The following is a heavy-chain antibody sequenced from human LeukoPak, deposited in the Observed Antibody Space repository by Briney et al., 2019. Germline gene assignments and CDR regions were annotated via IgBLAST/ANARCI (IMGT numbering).Heavy chain of an antibody. D-gene: IGHD1-26*01. CDR3: AKKYSGSYPSAPYYFDY. CDR1: GFTFSDYY. CDR2: ISGSGGST. J-gene: IGHJ4*02. Sequence: GGSLRLSCAASGFTFSDYYMSWIRQAPGKGLEWVSAISGSGGSTYYADSVKGRFTISRDNSKNTLYLQMNSLRAEDTAVYYCAKKYSGSYPSAPYYFDYWGQGTLVTVSS. V-gene: IGHV3-23*01.